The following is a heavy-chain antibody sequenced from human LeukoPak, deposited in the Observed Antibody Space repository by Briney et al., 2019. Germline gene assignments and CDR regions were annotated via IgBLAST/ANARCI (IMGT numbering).Heavy chain of an antibody. CDR1: GGSISSYY. V-gene: IGHV4-59*01. CDR2: IYCSGST. J-gene: IGHJ6*02. Sequence: SETLSLTCTVSGGSISSYYWSWIRQPPGKGLEWIGYIYCSGSTSYNPSLKSRVTISVDTSKNQFSLKLSSVTAADTAVYYCARDTLPAARRDGMDVWGQGTTVTVSS. D-gene: IGHD2-2*01. CDR3: ARDTLPAARRDGMDV.